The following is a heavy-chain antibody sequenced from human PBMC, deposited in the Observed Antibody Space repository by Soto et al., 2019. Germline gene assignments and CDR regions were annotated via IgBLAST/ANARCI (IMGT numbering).Heavy chain of an antibody. Sequence: QVQLQESGPGLVKPSQTLSLTCTVSGGSISSGGYYWSWIRQHPGKGLEWIGYIYYSGSTYYNPSLKSXXTXSXXTSKNQFSLKLSSVTAADTAVYYCARSYGDYYFDYWGQGTLVTVSS. CDR2: IYYSGST. D-gene: IGHD4-17*01. CDR3: ARSYGDYYFDY. J-gene: IGHJ4*02. V-gene: IGHV4-31*03. CDR1: GGSISSGGYY.